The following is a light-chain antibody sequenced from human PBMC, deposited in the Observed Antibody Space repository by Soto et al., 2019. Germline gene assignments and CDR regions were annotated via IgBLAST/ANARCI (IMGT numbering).Light chain of an antibody. CDR3: ASYRIANSLVV. Sequence: ALTQPASVSGSPGQSITISCTGTSRDIGNYNYVSWYQHHPGKAPKLMIYEVTSRPSGVSDRFSGSKSGMTASLTISGPQPEDDSDYFCASYRIANSLVVFCTGTNFTGL. CDR1: SRDIGNYNY. CDR2: EVT. V-gene: IGLV2-14*01. J-gene: IGLJ1*01.